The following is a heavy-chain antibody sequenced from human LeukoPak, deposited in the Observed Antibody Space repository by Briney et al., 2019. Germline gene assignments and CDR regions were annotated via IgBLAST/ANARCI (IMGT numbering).Heavy chain of an antibody. Sequence: SQTLSLTCALSGDSVSNNSAAWNWIRQSPSRGLEWLVRTYHRSKWYDDYAVSMTSRITINADTSKNQFSLHLNSVTPEDTAVYYCARDGYSSTWYVFDVWGQGTVVTVSS. J-gene: IGHJ3*01. CDR2: TYHRSKWYD. V-gene: IGHV6-1*01. CDR1: GDSVSNNSAA. D-gene: IGHD6-13*01. CDR3: ARDGYSSTWYVFDV.